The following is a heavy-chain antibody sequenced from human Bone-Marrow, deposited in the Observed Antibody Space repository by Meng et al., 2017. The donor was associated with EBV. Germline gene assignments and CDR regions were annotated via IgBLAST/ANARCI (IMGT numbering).Heavy chain of an antibody. V-gene: IGHV1-69*06. Sequence: LLGQAGAVEKQRGSSAKVSCKSAEGLISSDAISWVRQARGQVLEWRGGLIPMWGTPNYAQKFQDRVTIMADKTTSTHYMQRSSLRSDDTAVYYCASESGRGYTPDYWGRGTLVTVSS. J-gene: IGHJ4*02. CDR2: LIPMWGTP. CDR3: ASESGRGYTPDY. CDR1: EGLISSDA. D-gene: IGHD3-10*01.